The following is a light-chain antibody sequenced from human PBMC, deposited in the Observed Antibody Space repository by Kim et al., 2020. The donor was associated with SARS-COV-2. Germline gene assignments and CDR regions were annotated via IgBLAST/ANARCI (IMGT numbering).Light chain of an antibody. J-gene: IGKJ2*01. CDR2: DVS. Sequence: QPASISCRSSLSLVNRDGNTYLNWIYQRPGQSPRRLIHDVSKRDSGVPDRFIGSGSGTDFTLKISGVEAEDVGVYYCLQGTHWPKTFGQGTKLEIK. CDR3: LQGTHWPKT. CDR1: LSLVNRDGNTY. V-gene: IGKV2-30*01.